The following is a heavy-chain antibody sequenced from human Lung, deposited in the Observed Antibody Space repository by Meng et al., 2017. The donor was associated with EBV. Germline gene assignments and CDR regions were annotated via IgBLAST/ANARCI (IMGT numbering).Heavy chain of an antibody. CDR1: GFTYSNSA. CDR3: AKRGHSSGWFYYFDY. Sequence: EVQLLESGXDLVQPGGSLRLSGAASGFTYSNSAMSWVRQAPGKGLEWVSDISGSGGSTNYADSVKGRFTISRDNPKNTLYLQMNSLRAEDTAIYYCAKRGHSSGWFYYFDYWGQGTLVTVSS. J-gene: IGHJ4*02. D-gene: IGHD6-19*01. CDR2: ISGSGGST. V-gene: IGHV3-23*01.